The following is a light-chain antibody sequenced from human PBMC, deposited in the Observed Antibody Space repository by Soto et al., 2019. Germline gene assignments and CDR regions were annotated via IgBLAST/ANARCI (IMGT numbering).Light chain of an antibody. V-gene: IGLV2-14*02. CDR3: SSYTSSSTPYV. J-gene: IGLJ1*01. CDR1: SSDVGSYNL. CDR2: DVS. Sequence: QSALTQPASVSGSPGQSITISCTGTSSDVGSYNLVCWYQQHPGKAPNLMIYDVSNRPTGVSNRFSGSKSGNTASLTISGLRAEDEADYYCSSYTSSSTPYVFGTGTKLTVL.